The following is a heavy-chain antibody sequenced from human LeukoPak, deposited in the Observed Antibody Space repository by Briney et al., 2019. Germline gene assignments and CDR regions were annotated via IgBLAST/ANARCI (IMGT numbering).Heavy chain of an antibody. CDR1: GYTFTSYY. V-gene: IGHV1-46*01. Sequence: ASVKVSCKASGYTFTSYYIHWVRQAPGQGLEWMGKINPSGGTTTNAQTFLGRLTMTRDTFTNTVYMELRSLRSEDTAVYYCARGGLGNYDILTGNYKYYYYMDVWGEGTTVTVSS. CDR3: ARGGLGNYDILTGNYKYYYYMDV. CDR2: INPSGGTT. D-gene: IGHD3-9*01. J-gene: IGHJ6*03.